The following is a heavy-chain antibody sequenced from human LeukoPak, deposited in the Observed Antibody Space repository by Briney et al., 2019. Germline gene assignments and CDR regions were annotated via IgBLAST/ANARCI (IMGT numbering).Heavy chain of an antibody. CDR2: INAGNGNT. V-gene: IGHV1-3*01. Sequence: ASVKLVCKATGWTFGSYAMHWVGEAPGQKLEWMGWINAGNGNTKYSQKFQGRVTITRDTSASTAYMELSSLRSEDTAVYYCARAEYSITMVRGVIQFLDYWGQGTLVTVSS. CDR3: ARAEYSITMVRGVIQFLDY. J-gene: IGHJ4*02. D-gene: IGHD3-10*01. CDR1: GWTFGSYA.